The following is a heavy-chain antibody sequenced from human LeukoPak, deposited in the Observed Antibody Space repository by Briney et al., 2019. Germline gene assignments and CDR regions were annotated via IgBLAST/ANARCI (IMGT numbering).Heavy chain of an antibody. D-gene: IGHD4-17*01. CDR1: GFTFSSYW. Sequence: GGSLRLSCEASGFTFSSYWMSWVRQAPGKGLEWVANIKYDGSEKYYVDSVKGRFTISRGNAKNSLYLQMSSLGADDTAVYYCARGGRTMVTYWGQGTLVTVSS. CDR3: ARGGRTMVTY. J-gene: IGHJ4*02. V-gene: IGHV3-7*04. CDR2: IKYDGSEK.